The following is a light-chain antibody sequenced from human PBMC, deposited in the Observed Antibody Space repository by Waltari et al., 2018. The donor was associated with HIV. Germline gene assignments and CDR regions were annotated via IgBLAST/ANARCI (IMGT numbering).Light chain of an antibody. V-gene: IGLV1-47*01. CDR3: ATWDDSLSGVV. CDR2: RNN. Sequence: QSVLTQPPSASATPGQRVTISCSGSSSNIGNYYVYWYQQLPGATPKVLIFRNNRRPSGVPYRCSGSKSGTSASLAISGLRSEDEADYDCATWDDSLSGVVFGGGTKLTVL. CDR1: SSNIGNYY. J-gene: IGLJ2*01.